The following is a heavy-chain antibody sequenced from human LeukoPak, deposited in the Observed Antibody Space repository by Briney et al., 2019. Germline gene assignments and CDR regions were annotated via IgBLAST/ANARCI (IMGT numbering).Heavy chain of an antibody. CDR2: IRGDGGEK. Sequence: GVLRLSCAASGFTFSTYWMNWFRQTPGKGLEWVAKIRGDGGEKDHVASVKGRFTISRDNAKNSLYLQMNSLRVEDTAIYYCARGGAARPDFWGQGTLVTVSS. CDR1: GFTFSTYW. CDR3: ARGGAARPDF. D-gene: IGHD6-6*01. V-gene: IGHV3-7*01. J-gene: IGHJ4*02.